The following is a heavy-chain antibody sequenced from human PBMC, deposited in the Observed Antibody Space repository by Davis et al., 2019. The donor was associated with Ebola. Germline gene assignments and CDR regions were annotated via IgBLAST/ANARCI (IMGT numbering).Heavy chain of an antibody. J-gene: IGHJ4*02. D-gene: IGHD3-22*01. Sequence: SETLSLTCSVSGASISSDYFAWTWVRQPAGKGLEWIGHIYSSGSTKYNPSLESRVTISLDTSKNQFSLKVNSVTAADTAVYFCARDRHDSSAYGSWGQGTLVTVSS. CDR2: IYSSGST. CDR3: ARDRHDSSAYGS. CDR1: GASISSDYFA. V-gene: IGHV4-61*09.